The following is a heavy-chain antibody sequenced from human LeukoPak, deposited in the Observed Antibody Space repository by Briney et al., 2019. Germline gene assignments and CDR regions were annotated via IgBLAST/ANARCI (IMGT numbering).Heavy chain of an antibody. D-gene: IGHD3-22*01. CDR3: AKRDSSGSYPYYFDY. J-gene: IGHJ4*02. CDR1: GFTFSSYW. CDR2: IGGTDGST. Sequence: QPGGSLRLSCAASGFTFSSYWMSWVRQAPGKGLEWVSAIGGTDGSTYYADSVKGRFTISRDNSKDTLYLQMNSLKVEDTATYYCAKRDSSGSYPYYFDYWGQGTLVTVSS. V-gene: IGHV3-23*01.